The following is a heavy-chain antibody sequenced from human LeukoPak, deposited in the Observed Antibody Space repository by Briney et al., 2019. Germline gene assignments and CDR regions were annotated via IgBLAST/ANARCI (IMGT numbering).Heavy chain of an antibody. V-gene: IGHV4-39*01. Sequence: PSETLSLTCTVSGGSISSSSYYWGWIRQPPGKGLEWIGSIYYSGSTYYNPSLKSRVTISVDTSKNQFSLRLSSVTAADTAVYYCARARGSAGSGSYYGSYYYGMDVWGQGTTVTVSS. CDR2: IYYSGST. CDR3: ARARGSAGSGSYYGSYYYGMDV. CDR1: GGSISSSSYY. D-gene: IGHD3-10*01. J-gene: IGHJ6*02.